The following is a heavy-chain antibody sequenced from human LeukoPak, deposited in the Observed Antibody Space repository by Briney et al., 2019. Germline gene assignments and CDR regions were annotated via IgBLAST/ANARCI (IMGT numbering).Heavy chain of an antibody. CDR3: ARHGPSKYQLFSPFDY. CDR2: IYYSGST. Sequence: PSETLSLTCIVSGGSISSYYWSWIRQPPGKGLEWIGYIYYSGSTNYNPTLKSRVTISVDTSKNQFSLKLSSVTAADTAVYYCARHGPSKYQLFSPFDYWGQGTLVTVSS. CDR1: GGSISSYY. D-gene: IGHD2-2*01. V-gene: IGHV4-59*08. J-gene: IGHJ4*02.